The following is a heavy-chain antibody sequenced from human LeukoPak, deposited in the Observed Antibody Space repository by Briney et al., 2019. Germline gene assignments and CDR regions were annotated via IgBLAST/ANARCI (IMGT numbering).Heavy chain of an antibody. J-gene: IGHJ3*01. CDR3: AKDRPKKWLIT. Sequence: GGSLRLSCAASGFTFSTYAMSWVRQAPGKGLEWVSTISGSGANTYYADSVRGRFTISRDNSKNTLYLHMNSLRAEDTAVYYCAKDRPKKWLITWGQGTMVTVSS. CDR1: GFTFSTYA. CDR2: ISGSGANT. D-gene: IGHD3-22*01. V-gene: IGHV3-23*01.